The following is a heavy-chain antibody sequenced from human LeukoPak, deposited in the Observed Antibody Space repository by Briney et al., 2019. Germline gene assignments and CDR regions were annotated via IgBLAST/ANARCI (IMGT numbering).Heavy chain of an antibody. J-gene: IGHJ3*02. Sequence: PSETLSLTCTVFGGSISSYYWSWIRQPAGKGLEWIGRIYTSGSTNYNPSLKSRVTMSVDTSKNQFSLKLSSVTAADTAVYYCARDSSRYYYDSSGYYFAFDIWGQGTMVTVSS. CDR1: GGSISSYY. CDR3: ARDSSRYYYDSSGYYFAFDI. CDR2: IYTSGST. V-gene: IGHV4-4*07. D-gene: IGHD3-22*01.